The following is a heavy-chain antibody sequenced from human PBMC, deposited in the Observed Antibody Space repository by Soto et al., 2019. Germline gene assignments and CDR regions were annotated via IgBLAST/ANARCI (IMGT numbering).Heavy chain of an antibody. D-gene: IGHD6-6*01. CDR1: GFTFSSYE. V-gene: IGHV3-48*03. CDR2: ITSSGSTI. CDR3: AREVAARGWYYYYGMDV. Sequence: PGGSLRLSCAASGFTFSSYEMTWVRQAPGKGLEWVSYITSSGSTIYYADSVKGRFTISRDNAKNSLYLQMNSLRAEDTAVYYCAREVAARGWYYYYGMDVWGQGTTVTVCS. J-gene: IGHJ6*02.